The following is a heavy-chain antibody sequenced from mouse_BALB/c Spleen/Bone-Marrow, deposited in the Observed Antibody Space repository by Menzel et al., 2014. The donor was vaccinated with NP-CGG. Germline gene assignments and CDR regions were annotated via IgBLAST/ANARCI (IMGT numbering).Heavy chain of an antibody. CDR2: IDPYSGGS. V-gene: IGHV1S135*01. Sequence: LEESGPELVKPGASVKVSCKASGYTFTNYNMYWVKQSHGKSLEWIGYIDPYSGGSRYNQKFKGKATLTVDKSSSTAYMHLNSLTSEDSAVYYCARRVYYDYYAMDYWGQGTSVTVSS. CDR1: GYTFTNYN. J-gene: IGHJ4*01. CDR3: ARRVYYDYYAMDY. D-gene: IGHD1-1*01.